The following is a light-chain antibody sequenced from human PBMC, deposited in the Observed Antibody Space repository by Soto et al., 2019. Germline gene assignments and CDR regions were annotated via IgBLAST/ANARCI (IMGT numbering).Light chain of an antibody. J-gene: IGLJ1*01. CDR1: SSNIGSNT. V-gene: IGLV1-44*01. Sequence: QSVLTQPPSASGTPGQRVTISCSGSSSNIGSNTVKWYQQLPGTAPKLLIYSNNQRPSGVPDRFSDSKSGTSASLAISGLQSEEEAEYYCAAWDDSLNGYVFGTGTKVTVL. CDR3: AAWDDSLNGYV. CDR2: SNN.